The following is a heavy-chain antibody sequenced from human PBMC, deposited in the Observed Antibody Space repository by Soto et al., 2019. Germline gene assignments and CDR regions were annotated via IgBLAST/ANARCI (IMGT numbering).Heavy chain of an antibody. J-gene: IGHJ4*02. D-gene: IGHD2-15*01. CDR2: IWYDGSNK. Sequence: GGSLRLSCAASGFTFSSYGMHWVRQAPGKGLEWVAVIWYDGSNKYYADSVKGRFTISRDNSKNTLYLQMNSLRAEDTAVYYCARVRCPGGSCYSYYFGYWGQGTLVTVSS. V-gene: IGHV3-33*01. CDR1: GFTFSSYG. CDR3: ARVRCPGGSCYSYYFGY.